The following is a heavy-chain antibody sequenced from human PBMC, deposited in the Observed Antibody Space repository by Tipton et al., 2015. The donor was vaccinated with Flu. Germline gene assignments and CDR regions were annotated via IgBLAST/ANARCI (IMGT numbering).Heavy chain of an antibody. CDR1: GFTFSSYA. D-gene: IGHD2-15*01. J-gene: IGHJ4*02. Sequence: PRLSCAASGFTFSSYAMSWVRQAPGKGLEWVSTISGSGGDTYYADSVKGRFTISRDNSKNTLNLQMNSLRAEDTAVYYCAKGDIVVVVAATPEYYFDYWGQGTLVTVSS. CDR2: ISGSGGDT. V-gene: IGHV3-23*01. CDR3: AKGDIVVVVAATPEYYFDY.